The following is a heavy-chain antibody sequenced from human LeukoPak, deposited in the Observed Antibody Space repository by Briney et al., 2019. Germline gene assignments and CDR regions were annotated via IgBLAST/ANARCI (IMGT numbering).Heavy chain of an antibody. CDR1: GYTFTSYG. CDR3: ARDVLTGYYNPTKYYYYYYGMDV. Sequence: ASVKVYCKASGYTFTSYGISWVRQAPGQGLEWMGWISAYNGNTNYAQKLQGRVTMTTDTSTSTAYMELRSLRSDDTAVYYCARDVLTGYYNPTKYYYYYYGMDVWGQGTTVTVSS. CDR2: ISAYNGNT. D-gene: IGHD3-9*01. V-gene: IGHV1-18*01. J-gene: IGHJ6*02.